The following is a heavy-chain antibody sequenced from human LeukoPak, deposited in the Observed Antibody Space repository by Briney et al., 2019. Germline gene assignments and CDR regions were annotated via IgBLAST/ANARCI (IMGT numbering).Heavy chain of an antibody. J-gene: IGHJ4*02. CDR2: IYYSGST. D-gene: IGHD1-26*01. CDR3: ARVQWETQD. V-gene: IGHV4-39*07. Sequence: SETLSLTCTVSAGSISSSSYSWGWIRQPPGKGLEWIGSIYYSGSTYYNPSLKSRVTISVDTSKNQFSLKLSSVTAADTAVYYCARVQWETQDWGRGTLVTVSS. CDR1: AGSISSSSYS.